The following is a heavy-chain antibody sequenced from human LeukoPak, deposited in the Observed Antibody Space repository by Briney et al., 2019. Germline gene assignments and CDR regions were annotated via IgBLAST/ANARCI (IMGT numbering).Heavy chain of an antibody. CDR1: GFTFSRFD. J-gene: IGHJ6*03. CDR3: ARGPPRGKYYYMDV. V-gene: IGHV3-13*01. CDR2: IGTASDT. Sequence: GGSLRLSCAASGFTFSRFDMHWVRQPTGQGLEWVSTIGTASDTYYPGSVEGRFTLPRDNAKNSLYLQMNSLTAGDTAVYYCARGPPRGKYYYMDVWGKGTTVTVSS. D-gene: IGHD1-1*01.